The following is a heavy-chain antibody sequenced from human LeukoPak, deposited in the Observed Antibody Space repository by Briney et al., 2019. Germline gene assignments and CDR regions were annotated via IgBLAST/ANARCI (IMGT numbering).Heavy chain of an antibody. Sequence: PGGSLRLSCAASGFSFSNYTMHWVRQAPGKALEWVSSISSRSSFIYYADSVRGRFTIPRDNAKNSLYLQMNSLRADDSAIFYCARDPAADWYFDLWGRGTLVTVSS. V-gene: IGHV3-21*01. CDR1: GFSFSNYT. J-gene: IGHJ2*01. D-gene: IGHD2-15*01. CDR2: ISSRSSFI. CDR3: ARDPAADWYFDL.